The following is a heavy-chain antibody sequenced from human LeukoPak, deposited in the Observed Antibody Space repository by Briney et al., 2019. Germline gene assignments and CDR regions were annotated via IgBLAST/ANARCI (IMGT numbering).Heavy chain of an antibody. V-gene: IGHV4-4*02. J-gene: IGHJ4*02. D-gene: IGHD3-10*01. CDR1: GGSISSSNW. Sequence: PSETLSLICAVSGGSISSSNWWSWVRQPPGKGLEWIGEICHSGSTDYNPSLKSRVTISVDKSKNQFSLQLNSVTPEDTAVYYCARGYGRFGELLYPFDYWGQGTLVTVSS. CDR3: ARGYGRFGELLYPFDY. CDR2: ICHSGST.